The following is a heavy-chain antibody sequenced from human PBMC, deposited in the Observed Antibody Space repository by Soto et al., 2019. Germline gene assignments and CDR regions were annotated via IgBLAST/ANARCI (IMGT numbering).Heavy chain of an antibody. D-gene: IGHD3-10*01. V-gene: IGHV3-21*01. Sequence: EVQLEESGGGLVQPGGSLRLSCEASGFPFRSSSLNWVRQAPGKGLEWVSSISSSSSYIYYADSVKGRFTISRDNAKNSLYLQMNSLRADDTAVYYCARDLGEASAIWGQGTLVTVSS. CDR2: ISSSSSYI. CDR1: GFPFRSSS. J-gene: IGHJ4*02. CDR3: ARDLGEASAI.